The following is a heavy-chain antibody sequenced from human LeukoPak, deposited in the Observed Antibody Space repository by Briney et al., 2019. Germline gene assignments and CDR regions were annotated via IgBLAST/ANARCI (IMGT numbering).Heavy chain of an antibody. J-gene: IGHJ3*02. Sequence: SVTVSCKASGGTFSSYAISWVRQAPGQGLEWMGGIIPIFGTANYAQKFQGRVTITADESTSTAYMELSSLRSEDTAVYYCARDARGAAAADDPLDIWGQGTTVTVSS. D-gene: IGHD6-13*01. CDR2: IIPIFGTA. CDR3: ARDARGAAAADDPLDI. CDR1: GGTFSSYA. V-gene: IGHV1-69*01.